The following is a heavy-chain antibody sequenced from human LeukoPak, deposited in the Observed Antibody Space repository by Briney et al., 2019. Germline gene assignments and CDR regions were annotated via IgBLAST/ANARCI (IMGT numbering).Heavy chain of an antibody. V-gene: IGHV1-69*01. CDR1: GGTFTSYA. CDR2: IIPGFGTA. J-gene: IGHJ4*02. CDR3: ARGRSSGWYGGDYDEANYFDY. Sequence: SVKVSCKASGGTFTSYAISWVRQAPGQGLEWMGGIIPGFGTANYAQKFQGRVTITADESTSTAYMELSSLRSEDTAVYYCARGRSSGWYGGDYDEANYFDYWGQGTLVTVSS. D-gene: IGHD6-19*01.